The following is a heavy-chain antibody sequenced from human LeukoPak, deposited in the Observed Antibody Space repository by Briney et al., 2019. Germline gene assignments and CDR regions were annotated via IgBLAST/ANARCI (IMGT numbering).Heavy chain of an antibody. V-gene: IGHV1-2*02. D-gene: IGHD4-23*01. CDR3: ARVQYYGGNSDY. J-gene: IGHJ4*02. CDR1: GYTFTGYY. Sequence: ASVKVSCKASGYTFTGYYMHWVRQAPGQGLEWMGWIYPNSGGTNYAQKFQGRVTMTRDTSISTAYMELSRLRSDDTAVYYCARVQYYGGNSDYWGQGTLVTVSS. CDR2: IYPNSGGT.